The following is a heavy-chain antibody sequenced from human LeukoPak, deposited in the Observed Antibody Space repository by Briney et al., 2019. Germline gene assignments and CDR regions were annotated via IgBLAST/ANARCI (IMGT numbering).Heavy chain of an antibody. D-gene: IGHD3-22*01. CDR1: GGSFSGYY. CDR3: ARAVRYYYDSSGYPTSHYYFDY. J-gene: IGHJ4*02. V-gene: IGHV4-34*01. Sequence: SETPSLTCAVYGGSFSGYYWSWIRQPPGKGLEWIGEINHSGSTNYNPSLKSRVTISVDTSKNQFSLKLSSVTAADTAVYYCARAVRYYYDSSGYPTSHYYFDYWGQGTLVTVSS. CDR2: INHSGST.